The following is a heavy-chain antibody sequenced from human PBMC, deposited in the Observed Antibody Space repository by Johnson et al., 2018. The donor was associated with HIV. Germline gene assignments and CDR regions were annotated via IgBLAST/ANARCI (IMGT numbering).Heavy chain of an antibody. J-gene: IGHJ3*02. CDR2: ISYDGSNK. Sequence: QEQLVESGGGVVQPGRSLRLSCAASGFTFSSYAIHWVRQAPGKGLEWVAIISYDGSNKYYADSVKGRFSISRDNSRNTLYLQMSSLRPEDTAVYFCARVGVSGYDLAAFDIWGQGTMVTVSA. CDR3: ARVGVSGYDLAAFDI. CDR1: GFTFSSYA. D-gene: IGHD5-12*01. V-gene: IGHV3-30*04.